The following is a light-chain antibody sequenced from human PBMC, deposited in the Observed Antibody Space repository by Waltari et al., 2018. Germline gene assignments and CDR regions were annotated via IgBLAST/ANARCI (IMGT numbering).Light chain of an antibody. J-gene: IGKJ1*01. V-gene: IGKV3-20*01. CDR2: EAS. CDR3: QQYYSSPWT. CDR1: EFVGNDY. Sequence: EIVLTPSPGTLSWSPGDRATLSCRASEFVGNDYLAWYQQKPGQAPRLLIYEASRRATGTPDRFSGSGSGTDFSLTISRLEPEDFAVYYCQQYYSSPWTFGQGTKVDI.